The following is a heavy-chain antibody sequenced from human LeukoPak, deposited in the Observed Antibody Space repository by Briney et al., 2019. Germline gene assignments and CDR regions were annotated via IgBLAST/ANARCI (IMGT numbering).Heavy chain of an antibody. Sequence: SETLSLTCTVSGGTIDTYTWSWIRQPPGKGLEWIGYIDYAGNTNYNPSLKSRVSMSVDTSKRQFSLNLGSVNAADTALYYCAKLYSSSLGLRNWGQGTLVTVSS. D-gene: IGHD2-8*01. CDR1: GGTIDTYT. CDR2: IDYAGNT. CDR3: AKLYSSSLGLRN. V-gene: IGHV4-59*03. J-gene: IGHJ4*02.